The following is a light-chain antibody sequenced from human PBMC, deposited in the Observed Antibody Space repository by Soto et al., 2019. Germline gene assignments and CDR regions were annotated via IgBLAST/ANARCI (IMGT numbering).Light chain of an antibody. CDR2: DVS. CDR3: SSHTNSNTPYV. V-gene: IGLV2-14*01. Sequence: QSALTQPASVSGSPGQAITISCTGTNSDIGGYNYVSWYQQHPGKAPKLMIYDVSNRPSGVSNRFSGSKSGNTASLTISGLQAEDEAVYYCSSHTNSNTPYVFGPGTKLTVL. CDR1: NSDIGGYNY. J-gene: IGLJ1*01.